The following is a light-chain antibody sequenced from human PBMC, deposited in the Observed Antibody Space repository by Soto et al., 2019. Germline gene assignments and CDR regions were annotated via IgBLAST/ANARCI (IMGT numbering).Light chain of an antibody. Sequence: EVVLTQSPGTLSLSPGERATLSCRASQSINNNYLAWYQQRPGQAPRLLICGSSDRATGIPDRFSGSGSGTDFTLTISRLEPEDFAVYYCHQYGSSPPYTFGQGTKLEI. CDR2: GSS. V-gene: IGKV3-20*01. CDR1: QSINNNY. CDR3: HQYGSSPPYT. J-gene: IGKJ2*01.